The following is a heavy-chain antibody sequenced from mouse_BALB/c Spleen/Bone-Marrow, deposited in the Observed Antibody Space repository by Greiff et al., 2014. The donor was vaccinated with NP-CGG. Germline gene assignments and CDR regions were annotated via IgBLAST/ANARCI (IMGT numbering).Heavy chain of an antibody. V-gene: IGHV5-9-2*01. CDR3: VRNYYGYDGYFDY. Sequence: EVQLVESGGGLVKPGGSLKLSCTASGFSFNSYGMSWVRQTPEKRLEWVATITNGGNYTYYPDSVEGRFTISRDNVKNNLYLQMRSLRSEDTALYYCVRNYYGYDGYFDYWGQGTTLTVSS. D-gene: IGHD2-2*01. CDR1: GFSFNSYG. CDR2: ITNGGNYT. J-gene: IGHJ2*01.